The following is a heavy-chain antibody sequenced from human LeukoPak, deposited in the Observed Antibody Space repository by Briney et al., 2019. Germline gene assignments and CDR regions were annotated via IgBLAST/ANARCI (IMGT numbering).Heavy chain of an antibody. Sequence: ASVKVSCKASGYTFSHYGVQWVRQAPGQTLEWMGWINAGTGDAKYSQKFQGRLTMTTDTSATTIYMELNSLRSEDTAVYYCARGGYFDWLPPDNWGQGTLVTVSS. CDR2: INAGTGDA. CDR3: ARGGYFDWLPPDN. D-gene: IGHD3-9*01. CDR1: GYTFSHYG. J-gene: IGHJ4*02. V-gene: IGHV1-3*01.